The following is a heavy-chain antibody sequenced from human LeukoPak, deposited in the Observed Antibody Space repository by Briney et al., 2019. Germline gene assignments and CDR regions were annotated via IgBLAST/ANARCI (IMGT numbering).Heavy chain of an antibody. CDR1: GYTFTSYY. V-gene: IGHV1-46*01. D-gene: IGHD1-26*01. CDR2: INPSGGST. CDR3: AREISGSYLDY. Sequence: ASVKVSCKASGYTFTSYYMHWVRQAPGQGLEWMGNINPSGGSTSYAQKFQGRVTMTRDMSTSTVYMELSSLRSEDTAVYYCAREISGSYLDYWGQGTLVTVSS. J-gene: IGHJ4*02.